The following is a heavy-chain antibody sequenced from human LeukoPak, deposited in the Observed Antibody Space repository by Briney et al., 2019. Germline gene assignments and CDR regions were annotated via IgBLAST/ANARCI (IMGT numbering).Heavy chain of an antibody. Sequence: SETLSLTCTVSGDSISRYYWSWIRQPAGKGLEWIGRIYTSGSTKYNPSLTSRVTMSVDTSKNQFSLKLRSATAADTAVYYCARAVHCSGGSCYFDYWGQGTLVTVSS. J-gene: IGHJ4*02. CDR2: IYTSGST. CDR3: ARAVHCSGGSCYFDY. CDR1: GDSISRYY. D-gene: IGHD2-15*01. V-gene: IGHV4-4*07.